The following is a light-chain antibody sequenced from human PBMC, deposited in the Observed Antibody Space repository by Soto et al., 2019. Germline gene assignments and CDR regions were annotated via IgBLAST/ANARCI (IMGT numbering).Light chain of an antibody. J-gene: IGLJ2*01. CDR2: SNT. V-gene: IGLV1-44*01. Sequence: QSVLTQTPSASGTPGQRITISCSGSSSNIGSRTVNWYQQFPGTAPKVLIYSNTQRPSGVPDRFSASKSGTTASLAISGLQSEDEADYYCAAGDDSLNGHVFGGGTKLTVL. CDR1: SSNIGSRT. CDR3: AAGDDSLNGHV.